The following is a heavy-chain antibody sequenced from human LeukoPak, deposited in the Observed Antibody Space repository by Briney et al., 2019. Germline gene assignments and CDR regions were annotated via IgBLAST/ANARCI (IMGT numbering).Heavy chain of an antibody. CDR3: ARTDYYYMDV. CDR1: GGSISTYY. CDR2: IYYTGST. V-gene: IGHV4-59*01. J-gene: IGHJ6*03. Sequence: SETLSLTCTVSGGSISTYYWSWIRQPPGKGLEWIGYIYYTGSTNYNPSLKSRVTISVDTSKNQFSLKLSSVTAADTAVYYCARTDYYYMDVWGKGTTVTVSS.